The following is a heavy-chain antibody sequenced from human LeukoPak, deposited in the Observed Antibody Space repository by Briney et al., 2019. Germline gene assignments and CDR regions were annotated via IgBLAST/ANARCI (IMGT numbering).Heavy chain of an antibody. J-gene: IGHJ3*02. CDR2: IYRGGNT. V-gene: IGHV3-53*01. CDR1: GFTFSSYS. CDR3: ARQYCSSTSCNGAFDI. D-gene: IGHD2-2*01. Sequence: GSLRLSCAASGFTFSSYSRNWVRQAPGKGLEWVSIIYRGGNTYYADSVKGRFTISRDNSKNTLYFQMNNLRAEDTVVYYCARQYCSSTSCNGAFDIWGQGTMVTVSS.